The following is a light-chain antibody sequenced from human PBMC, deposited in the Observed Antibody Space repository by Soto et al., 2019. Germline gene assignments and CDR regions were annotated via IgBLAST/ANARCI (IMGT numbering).Light chain of an antibody. CDR1: QSVSNN. CDR3: KQYNNWWT. V-gene: IGKV3-15*01. J-gene: IGKJ1*01. CDR2: GAS. Sequence: EIVMTQSPATLSASPGERATLSCRASQSVSNNLAWYHQKPGQAPRLLIYGASTRATGIPARFSGSGSGTEFPLTISSLQPEDFAVYYCKQYNNWWTFGQGTKVEIK.